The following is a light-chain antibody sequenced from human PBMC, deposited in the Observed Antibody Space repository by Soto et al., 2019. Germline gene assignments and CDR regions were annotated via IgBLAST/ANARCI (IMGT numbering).Light chain of an antibody. CDR3: AAWDDSLNGLYV. V-gene: IGLV1-44*01. CDR1: RSNIGSNT. CDR2: SNN. Sequence: QSVLTQLPSASGTPGQRVTISCSGSRSNIGSNTVNWYQQLPGTAPKLLIYSNNQRPSGVPDRFSGSKSGTSASLAISGLQSEDEADYYCAAWDDSLNGLYVFGTGTKVTVL. J-gene: IGLJ1*01.